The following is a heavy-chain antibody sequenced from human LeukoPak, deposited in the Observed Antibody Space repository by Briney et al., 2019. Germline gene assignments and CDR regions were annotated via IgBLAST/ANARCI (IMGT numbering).Heavy chain of an antibody. CDR2: ISGSGSGT. CDR1: GFTFSTYD. Sequence: GGSLRLSCAASGFTFSTYDMGWVRQAPGKGLEWVSAISGSGSGTYYADSVKGRFTISRENSKNTLFLQMNSLRAEDTAVYYCAKLGGNYYYMDVWGKGTTVTVSS. V-gene: IGHV3-23*01. J-gene: IGHJ6*03. CDR3: AKLGGNYYYMDV.